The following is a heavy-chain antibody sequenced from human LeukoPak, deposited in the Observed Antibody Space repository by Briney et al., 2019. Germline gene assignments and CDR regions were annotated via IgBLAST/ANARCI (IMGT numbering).Heavy chain of an antibody. V-gene: IGHV3-30-3*01. J-gene: IGHJ4*02. D-gene: IGHD1-26*01. CDR1: GFTFSSYA. Sequence: PGGSLRPSCAASGFTFSSYAMHWVRQAPGKGLEWVAVISYDGSNKYYADSVKGRFTISRDNSKNTLYLQMNSLRAEDTAVYYCASGELLGYWGQGTLVTVSS. CDR2: ISYDGSNK. CDR3: ASGELLGY.